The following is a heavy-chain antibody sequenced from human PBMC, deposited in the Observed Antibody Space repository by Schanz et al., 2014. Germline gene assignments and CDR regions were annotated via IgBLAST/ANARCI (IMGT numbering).Heavy chain of an antibody. CDR2: FDAHDGRA. J-gene: IGHJ4*02. Sequence: EVQLMESGGGLVQPGGSLRLSCAASGFSFGTYAMSWVRQAPGKGLEWVSGFDAHDGRAYYADSAKGRFTISRDNSKSTLYVEMNSLRVEDTAVYYCAKTLFPGGTQTFGDWGRGTLVTVSS. CDR3: AKTLFPGGTQTFGD. D-gene: IGHD2-8*02. CDR1: GFSFGTYA. V-gene: IGHV3-23*01.